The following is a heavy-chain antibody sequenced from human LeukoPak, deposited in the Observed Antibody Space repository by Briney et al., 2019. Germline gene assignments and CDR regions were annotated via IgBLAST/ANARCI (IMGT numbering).Heavy chain of an antibody. CDR1: GFSFSNAW. V-gene: IGHV3-15*01. CDR3: TTYSSSWYYFDD. D-gene: IGHD6-13*01. Sequence: GSLRLSCAASGFSFSNAWMSWVRQAPGKGLEWVGRTKSKTDDGTTEYAAPVKGRFTISRDDSANTLYLQMDSLKSEDTAVYYCTTYSSSWYYFDDWGQGTLVTVSS. CDR2: TKSKTDDGTT. J-gene: IGHJ4*02.